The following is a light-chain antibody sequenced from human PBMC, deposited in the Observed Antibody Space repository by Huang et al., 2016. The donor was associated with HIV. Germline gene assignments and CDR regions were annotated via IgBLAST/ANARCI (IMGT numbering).Light chain of an antibody. V-gene: IGKV3-20*01. CDR3: QQYGTSPQT. CDR2: GAS. Sequence: EIVLTQSPGTLFLSPGERATLPCRARQSVSSSYFAWYQQKPGQAPRLGIHGASSRATGIPDRFSGSGSGTDFTLTISRLEPEDFAVYYCQQYGTSPQTFGQGTKVEIK. J-gene: IGKJ1*01. CDR1: QSVSSSY.